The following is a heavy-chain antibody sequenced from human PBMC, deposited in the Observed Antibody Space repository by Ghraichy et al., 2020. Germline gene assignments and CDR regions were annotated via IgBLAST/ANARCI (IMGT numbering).Heavy chain of an antibody. V-gene: IGHV3-23*01. J-gene: IGHJ6*02. D-gene: IGHD3-10*01. CDR3: AKAMDPMGYGMDV. CDR2: ISGSGVSA. Sequence: GSLRLSCAGSGFTFSSYAMTWVRQAPGKGLEWVSAISGSGVSAYYADSVKGRFTISRDNSKNTLYLQMNSLRAEDTAVYYCAKAMDPMGYGMDVWGQGTTVTVSS. CDR1: GFTFSSYA.